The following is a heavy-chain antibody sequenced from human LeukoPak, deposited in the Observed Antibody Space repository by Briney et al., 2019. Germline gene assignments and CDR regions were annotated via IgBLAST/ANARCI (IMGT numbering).Heavy chain of an antibody. J-gene: IGHJ6*02. D-gene: IGHD5-18*01. CDR2: INPNSGGT. V-gene: IGHV1-2*02. CDR3: ARPTYGYGYSGYGNYGMDV. Sequence: GASVKVSCKASGYTFTGYYMHWVRQAPGQGLEWMGWINPNSGGTNYAQKFQGRVTMTRDTSISTAYMELSRLRSDDTAVYYCARPTYGYGYSGYGNYGMDVWGQGTTVTVSS. CDR1: GYTFTGYY.